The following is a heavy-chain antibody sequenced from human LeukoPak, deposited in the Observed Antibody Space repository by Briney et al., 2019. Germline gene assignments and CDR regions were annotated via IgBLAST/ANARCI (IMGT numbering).Heavy chain of an antibody. D-gene: IGHD6-6*01. CDR1: GGSISSYY. CDR2: IYYSGST. J-gene: IGHJ4*02. CDR3: AREGVGSSFQYFDY. Sequence: PSETLSLTCTVSGGSISSYYWSWIRQPPGKGLEWIGYIYYSGSTNYNPSLRSRVTISVDTSKNQFSLKLSSVTAADTAVYYCAREGVGSSFQYFDYWGQGTLVTVSS. V-gene: IGHV4-59*01.